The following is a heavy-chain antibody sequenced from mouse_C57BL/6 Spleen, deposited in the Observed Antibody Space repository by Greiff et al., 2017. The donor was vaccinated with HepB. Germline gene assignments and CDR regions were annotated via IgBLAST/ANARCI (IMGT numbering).Heavy chain of an antibody. CDR3: TRRATVVATDAMDY. V-gene: IGHV1-5*01. Sequence: VQLKESGTVLARPGASVKMSCKTSGYTFTSYWMHWVKQRPGQCLEWIGAIYPGNSDTSYNQKFKGKAKLTAVTSASTAYMELSSLTNEDSAVYYCTRRATVVATDAMDYWGQGTSVTVSS. CDR2: IYPGNSDT. CDR1: GYTFTSYW. D-gene: IGHD1-1*01. J-gene: IGHJ4*01.